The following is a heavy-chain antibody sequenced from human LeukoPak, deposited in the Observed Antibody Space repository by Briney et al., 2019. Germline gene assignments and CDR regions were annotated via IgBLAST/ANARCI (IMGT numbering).Heavy chain of an antibody. CDR1: GFTFSSYS. D-gene: IGHD6-19*01. CDR3: ARDLWYSRGWSADWFDP. J-gene: IGHJ5*02. Sequence: GGSLRLSCAASGFTFSSYSLNWVRQAPGKGLEWVSSISSSSSYIYYAYSLKGRFTISRDNAKNSLYLQMNSLRAEDTAVYYCARDLWYSRGWSADWFDPWGQGTLVTVSS. V-gene: IGHV3-21*01. CDR2: ISSSSSYI.